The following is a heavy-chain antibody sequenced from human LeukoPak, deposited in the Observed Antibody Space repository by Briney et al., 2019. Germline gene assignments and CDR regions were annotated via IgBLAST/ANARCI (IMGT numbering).Heavy chain of an antibody. V-gene: IGHV3-23*01. CDR3: AKWGDYDILTGYYDPDY. D-gene: IGHD3-9*01. J-gene: IGHJ4*02. CDR1: GFTFSSYA. CDR2: ISGSGGST. Sequence: GGSLRLSCAASGFTFSSYAMSWVRQAPGKGLEWVSAISGSGGSTYYADSVKGRFTISRDSSKNTLFLQMNSLRAEDTAVYYCAKWGDYDILTGYYDPDYWGQGTLVTVSS.